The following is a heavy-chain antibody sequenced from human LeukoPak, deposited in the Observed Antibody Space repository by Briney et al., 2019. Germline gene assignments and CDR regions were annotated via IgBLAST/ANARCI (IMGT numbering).Heavy chain of an antibody. V-gene: IGHV3-21*01. Sequence: GGSLRLSCAASGFTFSSYSMNWVRQAPGKGLEWVSSISSSYIYYADSVKGRFTISRDNAKNSLYLQMNSLRAEDTAVYYCAVNYDSSGYYPDAFDIWGQGTMVTVSS. D-gene: IGHD3-22*01. CDR1: GFTFSSYS. CDR2: ISSSYI. CDR3: AVNYDSSGYYPDAFDI. J-gene: IGHJ3*02.